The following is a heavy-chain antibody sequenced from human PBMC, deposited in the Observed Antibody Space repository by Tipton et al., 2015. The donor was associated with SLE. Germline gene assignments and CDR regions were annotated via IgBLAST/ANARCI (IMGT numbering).Heavy chain of an antibody. V-gene: IGHV1-69*05. J-gene: IGHJ6*02. D-gene: IGHD3-3*01. CDR2: IIPIFGTA. Sequence: QSGAEVKKPGSSVKVSCKASGGTFSSYAISWVRQAPGQGLEWMGGIIPIFGTANYAQKFQGRVTITTDESTSTAYMELSSLRSEDTAVYYCARDFWSGYSSYYYYGMDVWGQGTTVTVSS. CDR3: ARDFWSGYSSYYYYGMDV. CDR1: GGTFSSYA.